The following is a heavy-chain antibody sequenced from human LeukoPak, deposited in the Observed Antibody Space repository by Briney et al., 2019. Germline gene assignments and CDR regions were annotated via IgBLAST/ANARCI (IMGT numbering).Heavy chain of an antibody. Sequence: PGGSLRLSCAASGFTFSSYAMSWVRQAPGKGLEWVSAISGSGGSTYYADSVKGRFTISRDNSKNTLYLQMNSLRAEDTAVYYCAKDPMVRGVIRGDWFDPWGQGTLVTVSS. D-gene: IGHD3-10*01. CDR3: AKDPMVRGVIRGDWFDP. V-gene: IGHV3-23*01. J-gene: IGHJ5*02. CDR1: GFTFSSYA. CDR2: ISGSGGST.